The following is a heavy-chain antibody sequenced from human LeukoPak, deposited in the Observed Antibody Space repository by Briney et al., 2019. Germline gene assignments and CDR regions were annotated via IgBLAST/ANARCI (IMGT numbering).Heavy chain of an antibody. CDR3: ASVAGSYYSGLEY. Sequence: GESLKISCKGSGYRFTSYWIGWVRQMPGKGLESMGIIYPGDSDTRYSPSFQGQVTISADKSISTAYLQWSSLKASDTAMYYCASVAGSYYSGLEYWGQGTLVTVSS. CDR2: IYPGDSDT. D-gene: IGHD3-10*01. J-gene: IGHJ4*02. CDR1: GYRFTSYW. V-gene: IGHV5-51*01.